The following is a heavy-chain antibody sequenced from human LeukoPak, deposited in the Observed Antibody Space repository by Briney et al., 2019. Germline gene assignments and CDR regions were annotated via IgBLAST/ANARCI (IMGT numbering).Heavy chain of an antibody. CDR2: IWYDGSNK. Sequence: PGRSLRLSCAASGFIFSSYGMHWVRQAPGKGLEWVAVIWYDGSNKYYADSVKGRFTISRDNSKNTLYLQMNSLRAEDTAVYYCARDPKRWLVRGAYYFDYWGQGTLVTVSS. V-gene: IGHV3-33*01. D-gene: IGHD6-19*01. CDR3: ARDPKRWLVRGAYYFDY. CDR1: GFIFSSYG. J-gene: IGHJ4*02.